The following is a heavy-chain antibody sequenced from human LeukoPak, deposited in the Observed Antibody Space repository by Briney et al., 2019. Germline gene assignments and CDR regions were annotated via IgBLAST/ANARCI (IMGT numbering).Heavy chain of an antibody. V-gene: IGHV3-21*01. CDR1: GFTFSSYS. D-gene: IGHD3-3*01. CDR3: ARDFADFWSGYYNPLYYYYGMDV. CDR2: ISSSSSYI. J-gene: IGHJ6*02. Sequence: PGGSPRLSCAASGFTFSSYSMNWVRQAPGKGLEWVSSISSSSSYIYYADSVKGRFTISRDNAKNSLYLQMNSLRAEDTAVYYCARDFADFWSGYYNPLYYYYGMDVWGQGTTVTVSS.